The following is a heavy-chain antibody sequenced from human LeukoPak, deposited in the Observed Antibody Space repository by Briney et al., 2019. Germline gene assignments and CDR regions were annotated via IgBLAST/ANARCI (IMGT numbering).Heavy chain of an antibody. CDR3: ARGLGGYDFVTFDY. V-gene: IGHV1-2*02. Sequence: GASVKVSCKASGYTFTGYYMHWVRQAPGQRREGMGCINANSCGTNYAQKFEGRVTMTRDTSISTAYMELSRLRSDDTAVYYCARGLGGYDFVTFDYWGQGTLVTVSS. CDR2: INANSCGT. CDR1: GYTFTGYY. D-gene: IGHD5-12*01. J-gene: IGHJ4*02.